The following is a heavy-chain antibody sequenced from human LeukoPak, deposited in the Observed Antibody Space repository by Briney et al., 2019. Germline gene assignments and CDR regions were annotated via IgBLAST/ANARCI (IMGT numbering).Heavy chain of an antibody. CDR2: ITSTSTYI. D-gene: IGHD5-12*01. CDR1: GFTFSSYT. V-gene: IGHV3-21*01. J-gene: IGHJ4*02. Sequence: KPGGSLRLSCAASGFTFSSYTFNWGRQAPGKGREWVASITSTSTYIYYADSVQGRFAVSRDNAKNSLYLQMNSLRAEDTAVFYCVRRGPNNSGLDYWGQGTLVTVSS. CDR3: VRRGPNNSGLDY.